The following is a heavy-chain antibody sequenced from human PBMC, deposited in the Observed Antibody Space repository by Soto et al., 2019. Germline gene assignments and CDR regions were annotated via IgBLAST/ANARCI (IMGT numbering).Heavy chain of an antibody. CDR1: GFTFSSYG. CDR2: IWYDGSNK. CDR3: ARDPGYCSGGSGYGNCDY. V-gene: IGHV3-33*01. J-gene: IGHJ4*02. D-gene: IGHD2-15*01. Sequence: QVQLVESGGGVVQPGRSLRLSCAASGFTFSSYGMHWVRKAPGKGLEWVAVIWYDGSNKYYADSVKGRFTISRDNSKNTLYLQMNSLRAEDTAVYYGARDPGYCSGGSGYGNCDYWCQGTMVTVSS.